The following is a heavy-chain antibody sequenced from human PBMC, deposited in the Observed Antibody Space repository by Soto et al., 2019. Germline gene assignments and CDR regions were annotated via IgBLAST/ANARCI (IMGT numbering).Heavy chain of an antibody. CDR1: GFSFGSYA. CDR2: ISGSDGKT. D-gene: IGHD3-3*01. CDR3: ARWSYLDY. V-gene: IGHV3-23*01. J-gene: IGHJ4*02. Sequence: PGGSLRLSCAASGFSFGSYALSWVRQAPGKGLEWVSTISGSDGKTLYADSVKGRFSISRDTSQSTLYLQMNSLRADDTAMYYCARWSYLDYCVQVTRVTVSS.